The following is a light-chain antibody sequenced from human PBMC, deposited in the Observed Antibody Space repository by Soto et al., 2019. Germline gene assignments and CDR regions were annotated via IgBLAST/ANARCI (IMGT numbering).Light chain of an antibody. V-gene: IGKV1-39*01. CDR3: QQTYSSSWT. J-gene: IGKJ1*01. CDR1: QTISKS. CDR2: GTS. Sequence: DIQLTQSPSSLSASVGDRVTITCRAGQTISKSLNWYQQKPGKAPNLLIYGTSGLQSGVPSRFSGSGSGTGFTLTISSLQREDFATYYCQQTYSSSWTFGQGTKVDIK.